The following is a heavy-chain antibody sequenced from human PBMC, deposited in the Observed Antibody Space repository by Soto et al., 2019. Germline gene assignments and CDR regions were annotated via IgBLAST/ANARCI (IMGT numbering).Heavy chain of an antibody. V-gene: IGHV2-5*02. D-gene: IGHD1-26*01. Sequence: QITLKESGPTLVRPTQTLTLTCTFSGFSFNTRTAGVGWIRQPPGKALEWLALIYWDDDKRHSPSLKTRLTISKHTSKNQVVLTLTNMDPVDTGTYYCARLHSGSYFDHWGQGSLVTVSS. CDR2: IYWDDDK. J-gene: IGHJ4*02. CDR3: ARLHSGSYFDH. CDR1: GFSFNTRTAG.